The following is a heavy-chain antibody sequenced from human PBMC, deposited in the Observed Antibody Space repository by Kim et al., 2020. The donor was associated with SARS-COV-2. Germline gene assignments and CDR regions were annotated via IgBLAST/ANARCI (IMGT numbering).Heavy chain of an antibody. J-gene: IGHJ4*02. V-gene: IGHV4-39*01. Sequence: SETLSLTCTVSGGSISSSSYYWGWIRQPPGKGLEWIGSIYYSGSTYYNPSLKSRVTISVDTSKNQFSLKLSSVTAADTAVYYCARPPRGELFVDYWGQGT. D-gene: IGHD3-10*01. CDR1: GGSISSSSYY. CDR3: ARPPRGELFVDY. CDR2: IYYSGST.